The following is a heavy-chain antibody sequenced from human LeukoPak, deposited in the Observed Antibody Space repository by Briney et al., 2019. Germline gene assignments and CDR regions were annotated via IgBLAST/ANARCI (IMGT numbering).Heavy chain of an antibody. D-gene: IGHD1-20*01. V-gene: IGHV4-59*08. CDR1: GDAISHSY. CDR2: IYYSGST. CDR3: ARAPYNWNDYAFDI. Sequence: SETLSLICTVSGDAISHSYWSWIRQPPVKGLEWIGYIYYSGSTDYNPSLKSRVTILLDTSKNQCSLKLCSVTAADTAVYFCARAPYNWNDYAFDIWGQGKMVTVSS. J-gene: IGHJ3*02.